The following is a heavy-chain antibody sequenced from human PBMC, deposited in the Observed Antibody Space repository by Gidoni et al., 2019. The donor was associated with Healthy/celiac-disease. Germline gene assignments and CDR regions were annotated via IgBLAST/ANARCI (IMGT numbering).Heavy chain of an antibody. J-gene: IGHJ5*02. D-gene: IGHD2-2*01. V-gene: IGHV1-46*01. CDR3: AREAYRSDIVLVPAAITSDNWFDP. Sequence: HWVRQAPGQGLEWMGIINPSGGSTSYAQKFQGRVTMTRDTSTSTVYMELSSLRSEDTAVDYCAREAYRSDIVLVPAAITSDNWFDPWGQGTLVTVSS. CDR2: INPSGGST.